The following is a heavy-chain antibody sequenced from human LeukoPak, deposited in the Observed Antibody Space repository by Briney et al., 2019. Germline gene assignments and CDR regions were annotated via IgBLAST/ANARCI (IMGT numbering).Heavy chain of an antibody. CDR2: ISYDGYDK. V-gene: IGHV3-30-3*01. J-gene: IGHJ4*02. CDR1: GFTFSNTA. CDR3: ARDFFPIADSTWYEISY. D-gene: IGHD3-9*01. Sequence: GGSLRLSCAASGFTFSNTAMTWVRQAPGNGLEWLPLISYDGYDKMYADSVRGRFTISRDNSNNTLYLQMHSLRIEDTVVYYCARDFFPIADSTWYEISYWGQGTLVTVSS.